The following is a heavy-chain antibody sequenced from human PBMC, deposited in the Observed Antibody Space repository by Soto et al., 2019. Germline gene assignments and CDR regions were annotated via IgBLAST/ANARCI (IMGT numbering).Heavy chain of an antibody. CDR3: AAPKQLSMGYYYGMDV. D-gene: IGHD2-2*01. V-gene: IGHV5-10-1*01. J-gene: IGHJ6*02. Sequence: EVQLVQSGAEVKKPGESLRISCKGSGYSFTSYWISWVRQMPGKGLEWMGRIDPSDSYTNYSPSFQGHVTISADKSISTAYLQWSILKASDTAMYYCAAPKQLSMGYYYGMDVWGQGTTVTVSS. CDR2: IDPSDSYT. CDR1: GYSFTSYW.